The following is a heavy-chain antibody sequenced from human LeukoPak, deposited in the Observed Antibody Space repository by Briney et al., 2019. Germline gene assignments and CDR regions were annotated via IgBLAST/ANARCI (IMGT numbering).Heavy chain of an antibody. V-gene: IGHV3-23*01. CDR3: AKDRPNFHENSGHYYRRDGDS. D-gene: IGHD3-22*01. CDR2: MCGTAGCT. J-gene: IGHJ5*01. CDR1: GFTFYMYA. Sequence: GGSLRLSCQASGFTFYMYAMSWVRQAPGKGLEWVASMCGTAGCTFYPDSVKGRFTISRDNSKNVLYLRMNSLTAEDTAIYYCAKDRPNFHENSGHYYRRDGDSWGQGTLVAVSS.